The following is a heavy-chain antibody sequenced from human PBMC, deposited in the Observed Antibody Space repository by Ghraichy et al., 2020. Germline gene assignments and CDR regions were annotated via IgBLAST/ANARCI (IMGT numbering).Heavy chain of an antibody. CDR2: INTSSGST. CDR1: GFTLSSYG. V-gene: IGHV3-23*01. CDR3: ARRVAYSFDD. D-gene: IGHD2-21*01. J-gene: IGHJ4*02. Sequence: GGSLRLSCAASGFTLSSYGMSWVRQAPGKGLEWVSNINTSSGSTYYADSVKGRFTISRDNSKNTLYMQMNSLRAEDTAVYYCARRVAYSFDDWGQGTLVTVSS.